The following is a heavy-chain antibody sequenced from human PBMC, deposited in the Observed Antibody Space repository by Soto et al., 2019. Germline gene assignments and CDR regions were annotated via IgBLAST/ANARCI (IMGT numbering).Heavy chain of an antibody. V-gene: IGHV3-23*01. CDR1: VFTFSSYA. D-gene: IGHD3-22*01. CDR3: AKDYYYDSSGYSAFDY. Sequence: PWRSLRLSCTASVFTFSSYAMSWFRQAPGKGLEWVSAISGSGGSTYYADSVKGRFTISRDNSKNTLCLQMNSLRAEDTAVYYCAKDYYYDSSGYSAFDYWGQGTLVTVSS. J-gene: IGHJ4*02. CDR2: ISGSGGST.